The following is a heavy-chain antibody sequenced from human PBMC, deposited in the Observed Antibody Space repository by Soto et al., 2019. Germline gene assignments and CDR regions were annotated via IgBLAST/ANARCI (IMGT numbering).Heavy chain of an antibody. J-gene: IGHJ4*02. Sequence: GASVKVSCKASGYTFTSYGISWVRQAPGQGLEWMGWISAYNGNTNYAQKLQGRVTMTTDTSTSTAYMELRSLRSDDTAVYYCARDGLGAVAGPSPTDYWGQGTLVTSPQ. CDR1: GYTFTSYG. CDR2: ISAYNGNT. CDR3: ARDGLGAVAGPSPTDY. V-gene: IGHV1-18*01. D-gene: IGHD6-19*01.